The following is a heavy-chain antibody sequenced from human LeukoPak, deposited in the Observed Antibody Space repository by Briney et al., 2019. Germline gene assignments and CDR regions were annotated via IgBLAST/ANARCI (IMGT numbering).Heavy chain of an antibody. J-gene: IGHJ5*02. CDR1: GGSFSGYY. D-gene: IGHD3-22*01. CDR3: ARAATWYYYDSSGYYYSSSKSNWFDP. V-gene: IGHV4-34*01. CDR2: INHSGST. Sequence: SETLSLTCAVYGGSFSGYYWSWIRQPPGKGLEWIGEINHSGSTNYNPSLKSRVTISVDTSKNQFSLKLSSVTAADTAVYYCARAATWYYYDSSGYYYSSSKSNWFDPWGQGTLVTVSS.